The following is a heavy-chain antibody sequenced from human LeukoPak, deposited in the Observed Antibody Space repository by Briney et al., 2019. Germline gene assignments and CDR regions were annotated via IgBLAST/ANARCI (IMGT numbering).Heavy chain of an antibody. D-gene: IGHD1-1*01. CDR2: IYYSGST. CDR3: AACLSATWAIDY. J-gene: IGHJ4*02. V-gene: IGHV4-59*12. CDR1: GVSISSYY. Sequence: SETLSLTCTVSGVSISSYYWSWIRQPPGKGLEWIGYIYYSGSTNYNPSLKSRVTISVDTSKNQFSLKLSSVTAADTAVYYCAACLSATWAIDYWGQGTLVTVSS.